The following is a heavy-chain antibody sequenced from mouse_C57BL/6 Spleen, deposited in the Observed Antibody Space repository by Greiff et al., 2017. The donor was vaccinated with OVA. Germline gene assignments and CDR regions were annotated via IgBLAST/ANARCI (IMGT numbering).Heavy chain of an antibody. J-gene: IGHJ4*01. Sequence: VQVVESGPELVKPGASVKISCKASGYAFSSSWMNWVKQRPGKGLEWIGRIYPGDGDTNYNGKFKGKATLTAEKSSSTAYMQLSSLTSEDSAVYFCARDYYGSSYYYAMDYWGQGTSVTVSS. D-gene: IGHD1-1*01. CDR2: IYPGDGDT. CDR3: ARDYYGSSYYYAMDY. V-gene: IGHV1-82*01. CDR1: GYAFSSSW.